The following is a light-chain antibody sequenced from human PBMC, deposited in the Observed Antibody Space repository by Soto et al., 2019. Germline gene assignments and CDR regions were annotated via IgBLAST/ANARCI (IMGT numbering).Light chain of an antibody. J-gene: IGKJ5*01. CDR3: QQADSLPST. V-gene: IGKV1D-12*01. CDR2: AAS. CDR1: QVMSSW. Sequence: DIQMTQSPSSVSASVGDTVTITCRASQVMSSWLAWYQQKPGQAPKLLIFAASKLQSGVPSRFSGSGSRTEFTLTISSLQPEDVATYYCQQADSLPSTFGQGGRPEIK.